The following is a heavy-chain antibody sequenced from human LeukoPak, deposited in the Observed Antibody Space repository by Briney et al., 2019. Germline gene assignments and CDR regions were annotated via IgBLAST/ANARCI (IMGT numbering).Heavy chain of an antibody. CDR3: AREDYGGYCGMDV. Sequence: PGGSLRLSCAASGFTFSSYSMNWVRQAPGKGLEWVSSISSSSSYIYYADSVKGRFTISGDNAKNSLYLQMNSLRAEDTAVYYCAREDYGGYCGMDVWGQGPRSPSP. V-gene: IGHV3-21*01. J-gene: IGHJ6*02. CDR1: GFTFSSYS. D-gene: IGHD4-23*01. CDR2: ISSSSSYI.